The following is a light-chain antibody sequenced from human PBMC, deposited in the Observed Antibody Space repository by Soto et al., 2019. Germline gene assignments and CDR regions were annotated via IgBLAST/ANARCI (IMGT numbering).Light chain of an antibody. CDR1: SSDVGGYSY. Sequence: QSVLTQPPSASGSPGQSVAISCTGTSSDVGGYSYVSWYQQHPGKAPKLMIYEVSKRPSGVPDRFSGSKSGNTASLTVSGLQAEDEDDYYCSSYARNRDILFGGGTKVTVL. J-gene: IGLJ3*02. V-gene: IGLV2-8*01. CDR3: SSYARNRDIL. CDR2: EVS.